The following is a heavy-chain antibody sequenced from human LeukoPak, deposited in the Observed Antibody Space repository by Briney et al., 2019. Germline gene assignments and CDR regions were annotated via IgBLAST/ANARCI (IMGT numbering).Heavy chain of an antibody. Sequence: ASVKVSCKASGGTFSSYAISWVRQAPGQGLEWMGRIIPIFGTANYAQKFQGRVTITTDESTSTAHMELSSLRSEDTAVYYCARGRVAYSAYYFDYWGRGTLVTISS. J-gene: IGHJ4*02. CDR3: ARGRVAYSAYYFDY. CDR1: GGTFSSYA. CDR2: IIPIFGTA. D-gene: IGHD2-15*01. V-gene: IGHV1-69*05.